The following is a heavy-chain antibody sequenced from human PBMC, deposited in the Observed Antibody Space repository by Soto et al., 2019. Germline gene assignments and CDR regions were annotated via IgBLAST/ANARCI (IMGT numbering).Heavy chain of an antibody. Sequence: QVQLVESGGGVVQPGRSLRLSCAASGFTFRSYGMHWVRQAPGKGLEWVAVISYDGSNKYYADSVKGRFTISRDNSKNTLYLQMNSLRAEDTAVYYCAKDHHYYDRRTSDAFDIWGQGTMVTVSS. J-gene: IGHJ3*02. CDR2: ISYDGSNK. CDR3: AKDHHYYDRRTSDAFDI. V-gene: IGHV3-30*18. CDR1: GFTFRSYG. D-gene: IGHD3-22*01.